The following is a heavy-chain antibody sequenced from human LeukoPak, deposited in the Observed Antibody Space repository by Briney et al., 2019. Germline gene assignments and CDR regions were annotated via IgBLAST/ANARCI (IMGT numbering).Heavy chain of an antibody. Sequence: PGGSLRLSCAASGFTFSSYSMNWVRQAPGKGLEWVGRIKSKTDGGTTDYAAPVEGRFTISRDDSKNTLYLRMNSLKTEDTAVYYCTTTLGPTEVVPVYYYMDVWGKGTTVTVSS. V-gene: IGHV3-15*01. CDR2: IKSKTDGGTT. J-gene: IGHJ6*03. D-gene: IGHD2-2*01. CDR1: GFTFSSYS. CDR3: TTTLGPTEVVPVYYYMDV.